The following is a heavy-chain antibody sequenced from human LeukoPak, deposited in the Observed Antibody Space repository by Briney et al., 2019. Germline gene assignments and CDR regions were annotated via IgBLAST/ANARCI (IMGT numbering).Heavy chain of an antibody. Sequence: PGGSLRLSCAASGFTFSSYWMIWVRQAPGKELEWVANIQQDGSEKYYVDSVKGRFTISRDNAKNSLYLQMNSLRAEDTAVYYCARNPPRYFNWGQGTLVTVSS. V-gene: IGHV3-7*05. D-gene: IGHD1-26*01. CDR3: ARNPPRYFN. CDR2: IQQDGSEK. CDR1: GFTFSSYW. J-gene: IGHJ4*02.